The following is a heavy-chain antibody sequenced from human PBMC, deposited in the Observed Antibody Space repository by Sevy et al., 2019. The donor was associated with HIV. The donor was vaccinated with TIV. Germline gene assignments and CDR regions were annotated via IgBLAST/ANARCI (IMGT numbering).Heavy chain of an antibody. Sequence: GGSLRLSCAASGFTFSSYAMSWVRQAPGKGLEWVSTISGSGGSTYYADSVKGRFTISRDNFKNTLYLQMNSLRAEDTDVYYCAILGTYYYDCSGYYYQVPSDYWGQGTLVTVSS. CDR1: GFTFSSYA. D-gene: IGHD3-22*01. CDR3: AILGTYYYDCSGYYYQVPSDY. V-gene: IGHV3-23*01. J-gene: IGHJ4*02. CDR2: ISGSGGST.